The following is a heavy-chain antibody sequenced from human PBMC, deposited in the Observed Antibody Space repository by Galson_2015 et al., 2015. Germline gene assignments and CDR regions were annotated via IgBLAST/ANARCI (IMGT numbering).Heavy chain of an antibody. J-gene: IGHJ4*02. V-gene: IGHV3-74*01. CDR1: GFTFRSHW. Sequence: SLRLSCAASGFTFRSHWIQWVRQAPGKGLVWVSYINGDGSGTGYADSVKGRFTISRDNAKNTLYLQMNSLRDEDTAMYYCAARGVVGSGWSLDDWGQGTLVTVSS. D-gene: IGHD6-19*01. CDR2: INGDGSGT. CDR3: AARGVVGSGWSLDD.